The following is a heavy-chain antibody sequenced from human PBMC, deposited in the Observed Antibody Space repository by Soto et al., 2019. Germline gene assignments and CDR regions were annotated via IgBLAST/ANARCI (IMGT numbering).Heavy chain of an antibody. CDR2: VYWDDDK. V-gene: IGHV2-5*02. CDR3: AHTRYSISSFDY. CDR1: GFSLTTDDVR. J-gene: IGHJ4*02. D-gene: IGHD6-6*01. Sequence: YGPTLGNTTHTLTLTCTFSGFSLTTDDVRVGWIRQFPGKALDWLAVVYWDDDKSYSPSLKSRLTITKDTSKIQVFLTVTNMDPVETATYYGAHTRYSISSFDYWGQGTLVTVSS.